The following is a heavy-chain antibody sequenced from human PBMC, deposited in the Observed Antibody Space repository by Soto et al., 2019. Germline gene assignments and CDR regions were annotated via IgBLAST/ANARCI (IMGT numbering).Heavy chain of an antibody. V-gene: IGHV3-74*01. CDR1: GFAFSSYW. CDR3: ARVGQRRYYFDY. J-gene: IGHJ4*02. Sequence: EVHLVESGGGSVQPGGSLKLSCAGSGFAFSSYWIHWVCQVPGKGLVWVSRINGDGSTTSYADSVRGRFTISRDNAKDTLYLQMNSLRAEDTALYYCARVGQRRYYFDYWGQGTLVTVSS. CDR2: INGDGSTT.